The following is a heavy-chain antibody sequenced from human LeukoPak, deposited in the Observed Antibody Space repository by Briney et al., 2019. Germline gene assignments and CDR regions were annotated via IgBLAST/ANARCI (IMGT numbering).Heavy chain of an antibody. V-gene: IGHV3-30*02. J-gene: IGHJ4*02. CDR2: VRYGGNIK. CDR3: TKDLGTEYNIFDY. D-gene: IGHD1-1*01. CDR1: EFTFSAYA. Sequence: PGGSLRLSCAASEFTFSAYAMHWIRQAPGMGLEWVAFVRYGGNIKYYVDSVKGRFTISRDNSKNTLYLRMNSLRPEDTAVYYCTKDLGTEYNIFDYWGQGTLVTVSS.